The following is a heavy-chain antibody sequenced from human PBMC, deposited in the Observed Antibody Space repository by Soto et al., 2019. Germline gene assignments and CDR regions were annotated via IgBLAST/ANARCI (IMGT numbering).Heavy chain of an antibody. J-gene: IGHJ6*03. CDR1: GFTFSSYW. CDR3: ARGPLGYCSSTSCYGDYYYYYYYMDV. V-gene: IGHV3-74*01. CDR2: INSDGSST. Sequence: GGSLRLSCAASGFTFSSYWMHWVRQAPGKGLVWVSRINSDGSSTSYADSVKGRFTISRDNAKNTLYLQMNSLRAEDTAVYYCARGPLGYCSSTSCYGDYYYYYYYMDVWGKGTTVTVSS. D-gene: IGHD2-2*01.